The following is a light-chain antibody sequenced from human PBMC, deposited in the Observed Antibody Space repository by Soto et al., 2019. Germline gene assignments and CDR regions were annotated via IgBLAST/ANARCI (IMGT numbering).Light chain of an antibody. CDR3: QTWDDTTGVV. CDR2: LDT. CDR1: NLGSAY. V-gene: IGLV3-1*01. J-gene: IGLJ2*01. Sequence: SSELTQPPSVSVSPGQTATITCSGDNLGSAYACWYQQKPGQSPVLLIYLDTQRPSGIPERFSGSNSGNTATLTISGTQAMDEADYFCQTWDDTTGVVFGGGTKLTVL.